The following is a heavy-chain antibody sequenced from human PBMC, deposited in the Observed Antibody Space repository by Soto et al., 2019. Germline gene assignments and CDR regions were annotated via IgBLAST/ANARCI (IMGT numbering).Heavy chain of an antibody. D-gene: IGHD3-10*01. CDR1: GGTFNSYG. CDR2: IIPLYGTV. CDR3: ARVRATRGVSQSYFGL. V-gene: IGHV1-69*06. Sequence: SVKVSCKASGGTFNSYGISWVRQAPGQGLDWMGVIIPLYGTVNYAQKFQSRVSITADKSTSTAYMDLNSLRSDDTDVYPCARVRATRGVSQSYFGLWGQGTQFTVSS. J-gene: IGHJ4*02.